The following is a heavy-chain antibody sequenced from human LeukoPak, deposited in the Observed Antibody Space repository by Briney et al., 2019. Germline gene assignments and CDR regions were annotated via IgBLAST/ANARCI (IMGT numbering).Heavy chain of an antibody. J-gene: IGHJ4*02. Sequence: PGGSLRLSCAASGFTVRSDYMSWVRQAPGKGLEWVSVIYRDGSTYYADSVKGRFTISRDNSKNTLYLQMNSLRAEDTAVYYCARDSSTGWYHAYWGQGTLVTVSS. CDR1: GFTVRSDY. CDR3: ARDSSTGWYHAY. V-gene: IGHV3-53*01. CDR2: IYRDGST. D-gene: IGHD6-19*01.